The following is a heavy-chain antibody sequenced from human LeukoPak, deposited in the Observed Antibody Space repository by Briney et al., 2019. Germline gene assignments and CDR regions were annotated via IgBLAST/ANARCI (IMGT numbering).Heavy chain of an antibody. D-gene: IGHD3-22*01. V-gene: IGHV3-30*04. CDR2: ISYDGSNK. CDR3: ATNYYDSSGYPSYFDY. Sequence: PGGSLRLSCAASGFTFSSYAMHWVRQAPGKGLEGVAVISYDGSNKYYADSVKGRFTISRDNSKNTLYLQMNSLRAEDTAVYYCATNYYDSSGYPSYFDYWGQGTLVTVSS. CDR1: GFTFSSYA. J-gene: IGHJ4*02.